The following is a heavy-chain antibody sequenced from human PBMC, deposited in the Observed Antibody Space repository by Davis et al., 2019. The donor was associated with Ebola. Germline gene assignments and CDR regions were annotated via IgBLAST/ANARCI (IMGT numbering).Heavy chain of an antibody. V-gene: IGHV3-21*01. CDR2: ISSSSSYI. Sequence: GESLKISCAASGFTFSSYSMNWVRQAPGKGLEWVSSISSSSSYIYYADSVKGRFTISRDNAKNSLYLQMNSLRAEDTAVYYCARDAPSGDYSEYNWFDPWGQGTLVTVSS. CDR1: GFTFSSYS. D-gene: IGHD4-17*01. CDR3: ARDAPSGDYSEYNWFDP. J-gene: IGHJ5*02.